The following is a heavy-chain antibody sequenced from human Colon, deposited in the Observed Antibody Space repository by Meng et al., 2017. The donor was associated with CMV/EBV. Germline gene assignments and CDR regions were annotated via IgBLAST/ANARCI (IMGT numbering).Heavy chain of an antibody. D-gene: IGHD5-12*01. CDR1: GFTVSSNA. V-gene: IGHV3-53*01. Sequence: EVQLGESGGGVIQPGEPVRVPCAASGFTVSSNAISWVRQSPGKGLEWVSGINSGFSTSNLDPVKGRCTISRDNSKNTVYYQMNSRRAEDTAIYYCTRAPSGYGCFPDWGQGTLVTVSS. CDR2: INSGFST. CDR3: TRAPSGYGCFPD. J-gene: IGHJ4*02.